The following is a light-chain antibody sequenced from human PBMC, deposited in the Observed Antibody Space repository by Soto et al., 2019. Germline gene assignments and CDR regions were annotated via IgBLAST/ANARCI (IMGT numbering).Light chain of an antibody. CDR2: AVS. CDR3: QCYSSYPWT. V-gene: IGKV1D-16*01. CDR1: QGINNW. Sequence: DIQMTQSPSSVSASVGDRVTITCRASQGINNWLAWYQQKPGKAPELLIYAVSYLQSGVPSRFSGSGSGTEFSLTISSLQPDDFGTYYCQCYSSYPWTFGQGTKVDIK. J-gene: IGKJ1*01.